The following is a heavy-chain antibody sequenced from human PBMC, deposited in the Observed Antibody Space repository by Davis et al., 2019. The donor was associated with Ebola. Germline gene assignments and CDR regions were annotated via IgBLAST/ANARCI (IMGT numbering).Heavy chain of an antibody. V-gene: IGHV4-59*01. CDR3: ARVPGYSYGLDY. J-gene: IGHJ4*02. CDR2: IHYLGNT. D-gene: IGHD5-18*01. CDR1: GGSINNYF. Sequence: SETLSLTCTVSGGSINNYFWSWIRQPPGKGLEWIGNIHYLGNTNYNPSLKSRVTMSVDTSKNQFSLKLSSVTAADTAVYYCARVPGYSYGLDYWGQGTLVTVSS.